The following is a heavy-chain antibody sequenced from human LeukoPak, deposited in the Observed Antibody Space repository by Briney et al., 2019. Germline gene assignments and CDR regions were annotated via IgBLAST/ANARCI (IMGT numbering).Heavy chain of an antibody. CDR3: ARASSGSYGWGDYYYYYMDV. Sequence: SETLSLTCTVSGGSIGSYYWSWIRQPPGKGLEWIGYIYFSGSTNYNPSLKSRVTISVDTSKNQFSLKLSSVTAADTAVYYCARASSGSYGWGDYYYYYMDVWGKGTTVTVSS. D-gene: IGHD1-26*01. CDR1: GGSIGSYY. V-gene: IGHV4-59*01. J-gene: IGHJ6*03. CDR2: IYFSGST.